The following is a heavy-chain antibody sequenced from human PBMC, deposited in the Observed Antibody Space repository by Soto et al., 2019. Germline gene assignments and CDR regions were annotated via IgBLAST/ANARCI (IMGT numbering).Heavy chain of an antibody. D-gene: IGHD6-6*01. CDR2: IIPIFGTA. CDR1: RGTFVSSA. CDR3: ARDYGIAARPEFDY. V-gene: IGHV1-69*01. Sequence: SDKRSCKASRGTFVSSAISWVRLAPGQGLEWMGGIIPIFGTANYAQKFQGRVTITADESTSTAYMELSSLRSEDTAVYYCARDYGIAARPEFDYWGQGTLVTVSS. J-gene: IGHJ4*02.